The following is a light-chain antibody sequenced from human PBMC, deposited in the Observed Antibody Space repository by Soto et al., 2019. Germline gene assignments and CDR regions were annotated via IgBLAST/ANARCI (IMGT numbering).Light chain of an antibody. Sequence: DIQMTQSPSTLSASVGDRVTITCRASESIGTLLAWYQQKPGKAPKLLIYDASSLESGDPARFSGSGSGTEFTLAIRSLQSDDFATYYCKQYKSPPDTFGQGTRLEIK. CDR2: DAS. CDR1: ESIGTL. J-gene: IGKJ2*01. CDR3: KQYKSPPDT. V-gene: IGKV1-5*01.